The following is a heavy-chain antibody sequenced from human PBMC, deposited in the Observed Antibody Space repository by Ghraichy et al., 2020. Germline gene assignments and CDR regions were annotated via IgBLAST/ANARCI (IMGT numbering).Heavy chain of an antibody. D-gene: IGHD3-10*01. J-gene: IGHJ4*02. CDR3: ARVSYYGSGSYYFDY. Sequence: GGSLRLSCAASGFTFSSYWMSWVRQAPGKGLEWVANIKQDGSEKYYVDSVKGRFTISRDNAKNSLYLQMNSLRAEDTAVYYCARVSYYGSGSYYFDYWGQGTLVTVSS. CDR1: GFTFSSYW. CDR2: IKQDGSEK. V-gene: IGHV3-7*01.